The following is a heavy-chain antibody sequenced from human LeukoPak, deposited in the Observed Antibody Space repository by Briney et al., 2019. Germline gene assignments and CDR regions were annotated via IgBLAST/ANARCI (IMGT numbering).Heavy chain of an antibody. CDR1: GGSIGSSSYY. CDR2: IYYSGST. D-gene: IGHD4-17*01. CDR3: ARRGPLTTVTTFFDY. Sequence: SETLSLTCTVSGGSIGSSSYYWGWIRQPPGKGLEWIGSIYYSGSTYYNPSLKSRVTISVDTSKNQFSLKLSSVTAADTAVYYCARRGPLTTVTTFFDYWGQGTLVTVSS. J-gene: IGHJ4*02. V-gene: IGHV4-39*01.